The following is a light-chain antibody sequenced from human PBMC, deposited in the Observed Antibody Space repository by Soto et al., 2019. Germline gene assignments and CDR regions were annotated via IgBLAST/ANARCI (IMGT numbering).Light chain of an antibody. CDR2: DVN. J-gene: IGLJ3*02. V-gene: IGLV2-11*01. CDR3: CSYAGRYALWV. CDR1: SSDVGNYNY. Sequence: QSALTQPRSVSGSPGQSVTISCTGTSSDVGNYNYVSWYQQHPGKAPKVMIYDVNKRPSGVPDRFSGSKSGNTASLTISGLQAEDEADYYCCSYAGRYALWVFGGGTKLNVL.